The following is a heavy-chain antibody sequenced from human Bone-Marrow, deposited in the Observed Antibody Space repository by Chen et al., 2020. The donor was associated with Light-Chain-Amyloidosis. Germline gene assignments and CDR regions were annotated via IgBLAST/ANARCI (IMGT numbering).Heavy chain of an antibody. Sequence: EVLLVESGGGLVQPGGSLRLSCAASGFTLSNYAMDWVRQAPGKGLEWVSSISGGDKYNANSVKGRFTVSRDDSGNTLYLQMNSLRAEDTAVYHCAKRGSYYYYGMDVWGQGTTVTVSS. D-gene: IGHD6-19*01. V-gene: IGHV3-23*04. J-gene: IGHJ6*02. CDR2: ISGGDK. CDR3: AKRGSYYYYGMDV. CDR1: GFTLSNYA.